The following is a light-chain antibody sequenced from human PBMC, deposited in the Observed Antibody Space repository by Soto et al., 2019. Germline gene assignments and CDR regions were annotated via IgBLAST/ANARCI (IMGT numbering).Light chain of an antibody. CDR1: SSNIGSHF. V-gene: IGLV1-47*01. J-gene: IGLJ3*02. Sequence: QSVLTQPPSASGTPGQSLTISCSGSSSNIGSHFVYWYQHLSGKAPKLLIFRDGQPPSGVPSRFFGSKSGTSASLAITGLRSEDEADYYCAVWDQSLTGGVFGGGTKLTVL. CDR3: AVWDQSLTGGV. CDR2: RDG.